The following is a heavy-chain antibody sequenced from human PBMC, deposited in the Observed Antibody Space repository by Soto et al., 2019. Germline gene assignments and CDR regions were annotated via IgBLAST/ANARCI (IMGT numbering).Heavy chain of an antibody. D-gene: IGHD3-22*01. CDR1: GGTFSSYA. CDR3: AIRMPYYYDRSGIDVINWFDP. CDR2: IIPIFGTA. V-gene: IGHV1-69*01. Sequence: QVQLVQSGAEVKKPGSSVKVSCKASGGTFSSYAISWVRQAPGQGLEWMGGIIPIFGTANYAQKFQGSVTIAVDESTSTAYMELSSLRSEDTAVYYCAIRMPYYYDRSGIDVINWFDPWGQGTLVTV. J-gene: IGHJ5*02.